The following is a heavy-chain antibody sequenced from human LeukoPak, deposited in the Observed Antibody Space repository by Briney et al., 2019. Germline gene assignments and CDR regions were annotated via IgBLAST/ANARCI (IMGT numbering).Heavy chain of an antibody. CDR3: AGCGDFDY. CDR1: GVSITSGDFY. CDR2: SYYSGGT. J-gene: IGHJ4*02. Sequence: PSETLSLTCTISGVSITSGDFYRSWIRQPPGKGLEWVGSSYYSGGTYYNPSLKSRVTISLGTSKNRFSLRLTSVTAADTAVYYCAGCGDFDYWGQGTLVTVSS. V-gene: IGHV4-30-4*01. D-gene: IGHD4-17*01.